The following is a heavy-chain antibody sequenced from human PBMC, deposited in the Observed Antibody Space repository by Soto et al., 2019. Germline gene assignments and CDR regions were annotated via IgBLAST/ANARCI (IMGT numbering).Heavy chain of an antibody. V-gene: IGHV3-23*01. CDR2: ISGSGGST. J-gene: IGHJ6*02. CDR1: GFTFSSYA. Sequence: GGSLRLSCAASGFTFSSYAMIWVRQAPGKGLEWVSAISGSGGSTYYADSVKGRFTISRDNSKNTLYLQMNSLRAEDTAVYYCAKGIDFWSGSKSYYYYGMDVWGQGTTVTVSS. D-gene: IGHD3-3*01. CDR3: AKGIDFWSGSKSYYYYGMDV.